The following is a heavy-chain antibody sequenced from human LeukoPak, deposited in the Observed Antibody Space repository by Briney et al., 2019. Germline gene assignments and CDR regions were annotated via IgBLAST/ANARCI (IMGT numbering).Heavy chain of an antibody. J-gene: IGHJ4*02. D-gene: IGHD1-26*01. CDR1: GYTFTSYT. CDR2: INAGNGNT. CDR3: ARGGSYPPYYFDY. V-gene: IGHV1-3*01. Sequence: ASVTVSCKASGYTFTSYTMHWVRQTPGQRLEWMGWINAGNGNTKYSQKFQGRVTITRDTSASTAYMELSSLRSEDTAVYYCARGGSYPPYYFDYWGQGTLVTVSS.